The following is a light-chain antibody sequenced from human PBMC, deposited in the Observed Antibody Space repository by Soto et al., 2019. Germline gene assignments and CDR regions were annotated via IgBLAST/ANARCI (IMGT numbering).Light chain of an antibody. J-gene: IGKJ5*01. V-gene: IGKV3-20*01. CDR1: QSVSSNY. CDR2: GAS. CDR3: QHYGNSLIT. Sequence: EIVLTQSPVTLSLSPGGRATLSCRASQSVSSNYLAWYQQKPGQAPRLLLYGASSRATGIPDRFSGSGSGTDFTITLSRLEPEDSAVYYCQHYGNSLITFGQGTRLEIK.